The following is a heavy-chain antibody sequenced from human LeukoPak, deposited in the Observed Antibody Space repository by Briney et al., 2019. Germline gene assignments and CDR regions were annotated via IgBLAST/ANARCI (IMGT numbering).Heavy chain of an antibody. CDR3: ARVGKVRYYDSSGYYLPVVDY. CDR2: IYYSGST. CDR1: GGSISSGGYY. Sequence: SETLSLTCTVSGGSISSGGYYWRWIRQHPGKGLEWIGYIYYSGSTYYNPSLKSRVTISVDTSKNQFSLKLSSVTAADTAVYYCARVGKVRYYDSSGYYLPVVDYWGQGTLVTVSS. J-gene: IGHJ4*02. V-gene: IGHV4-31*03. D-gene: IGHD3-22*01.